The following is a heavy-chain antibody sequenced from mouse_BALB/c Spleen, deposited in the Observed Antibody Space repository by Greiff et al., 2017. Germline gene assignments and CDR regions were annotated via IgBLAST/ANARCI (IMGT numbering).Heavy chain of an antibody. CDR3: ARGFRYDAWFAY. Sequence: EVKLMESGGGLVQPGGSLKLSCAASGFTFSSYGMSWVRQTPDKRLELVATINSNGGSTYYPDSVKGRFTISRDNAKNTLYLQMSSLKSEDTAMYYCARGFRYDAWFAYWGQGTLVTVSA. CDR2: INSNGGST. J-gene: IGHJ3*01. D-gene: IGHD2-14*01. V-gene: IGHV5-6-3*01. CDR1: GFTFSSYG.